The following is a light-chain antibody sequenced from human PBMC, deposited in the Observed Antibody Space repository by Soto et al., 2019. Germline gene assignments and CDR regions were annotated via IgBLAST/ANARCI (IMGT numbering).Light chain of an antibody. CDR3: SSYTSSSTRI. Sequence: QSVLTQPASVSGSPGQSITISCTGTSSDVGGYNYVSWYQQHPAKAPKLMVYDVSNRPSGVSNRFSGSKSGNTASLTISGLQAEDEADYYCSSYTSSSTRIFGGGTTLTVL. CDR2: DVS. J-gene: IGLJ2*01. CDR1: SSDVGGYNY. V-gene: IGLV2-14*01.